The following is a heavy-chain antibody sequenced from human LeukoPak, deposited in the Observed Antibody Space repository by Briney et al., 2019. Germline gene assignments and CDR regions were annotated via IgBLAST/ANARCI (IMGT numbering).Heavy chain of an antibody. V-gene: IGHV3-33*01. CDR2: IWYDGSNK. J-gene: IGHJ6*02. Sequence: GRSLRLSCAASGFTFSSYGMHWVRQAPGKGLEWVAVIWYDGSNKYYADSVKGRFTISRDNSKNTLYLQMNSLRAEDTAVYYCARDYAPPPPKASPGTGSYYYYAMDVWGQGTTVTVSS. CDR3: ARDYAPPPPKASPGTGSYYYYAMDV. D-gene: IGHD6-13*01. CDR1: GFTFSSYG.